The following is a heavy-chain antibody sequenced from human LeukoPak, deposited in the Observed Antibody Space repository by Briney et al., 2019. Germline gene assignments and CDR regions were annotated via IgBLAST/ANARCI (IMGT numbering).Heavy chain of an antibody. CDR1: GFTFSSYG. J-gene: IGHJ4*02. CDR2: IQNDGTIK. Sequence: GGSLRLSCVVYGFTFSSYGMHWVRQAPGKGLEWVAFIQNDGTIKKYVGSVEGRFTVSRDNSKDTLYLQVNSLRVDDTAVYFCAKDTGRGDYWGQGTLVTVSS. CDR3: AKDTGRGDY. V-gene: IGHV3-30*02. D-gene: IGHD3-10*01.